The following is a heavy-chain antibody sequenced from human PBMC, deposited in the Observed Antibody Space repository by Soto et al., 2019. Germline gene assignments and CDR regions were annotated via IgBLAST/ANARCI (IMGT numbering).Heavy chain of an antibody. D-gene: IGHD3-22*01. J-gene: IGHJ3*02. CDR2: IYPGDSDT. V-gene: IGHV5-51*01. CDR3: ARFTPSTYDSSGYWGDAFDI. Sequence: PGESLKISCKGSGYSFTSYWIGWVCQMPGKGLEWMGIIYPGDSDTRYSPSFQGQVTISADKSISTAYLQWSSLKASDTAMYYCARFTPSTYDSSGYWGDAFDIWGQGTMVTVSS. CDR1: GYSFTSYW.